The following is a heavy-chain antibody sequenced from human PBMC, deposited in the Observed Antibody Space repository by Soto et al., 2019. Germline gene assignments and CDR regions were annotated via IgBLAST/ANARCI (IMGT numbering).Heavy chain of an antibody. D-gene: IGHD2-2*03. Sequence: GASVKVSCKASGYTFTSYAMHWVRQAPGQRLEWMGWINAGNGNTKYSQKFQGRVTITRDTSASTAYMELSSLRSEDTAVYYCARNLVGYCSSTSCRVGFDPWGQGTLVTVSS. CDR2: INAGNGNT. V-gene: IGHV1-3*01. CDR1: GYTFTSYA. CDR3: ARNLVGYCSSTSCRVGFDP. J-gene: IGHJ5*02.